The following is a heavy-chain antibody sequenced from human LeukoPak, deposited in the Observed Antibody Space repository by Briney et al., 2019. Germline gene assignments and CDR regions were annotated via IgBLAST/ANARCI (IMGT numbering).Heavy chain of an antibody. CDR1: GYIFFDYY. CDR3: LRDRGLLGVTRLNWVDP. J-gene: IGHJ5*02. Sequence: ASVKVSCKASGYIFFDYYIHWVRQARGQGLEWMGWINPKSGDTDYAQNFQVRVTMTRDTSTTTAYLELSRVRQDDKAVYFCLRDRGLLGVTRLNWVDPLGQGTLVTVSS. CDR2: INPKSGDT. D-gene: IGHD2-8*02. V-gene: IGHV1-2*02.